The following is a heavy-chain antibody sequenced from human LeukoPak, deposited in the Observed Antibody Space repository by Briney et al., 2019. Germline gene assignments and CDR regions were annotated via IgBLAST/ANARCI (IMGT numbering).Heavy chain of an antibody. Sequence: KASETLSLTCTVSGGSISSSSYYWGWIRQPPGKGLEWIGSIYYSGSTYYNPSLKSRVTISVDTSKNQFSLKLSSVTAADTAVYYCARGGVPDPTQKIDYWGQGTLVTVSS. D-gene: IGHD1-14*01. V-gene: IGHV4-39*01. CDR1: GGSISSSSYY. J-gene: IGHJ4*02. CDR3: ARGGVPDPTQKIDY. CDR2: IYYSGST.